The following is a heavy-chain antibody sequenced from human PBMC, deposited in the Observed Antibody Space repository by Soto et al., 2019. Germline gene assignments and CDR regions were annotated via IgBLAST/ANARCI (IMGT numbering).Heavy chain of an antibody. Sequence: SETLSLTCSVSGDSIRSSSYYWGWIRQSPGEGLEWIGNIYNNGSTQYNPSLKSRVTISVDTSKNQFSLKLTSVTAADTAVYYCARGILWSGDNFLFDYWGQGTLVTVSS. CDR3: ARGILWSGDNFLFDY. CDR2: IYNNGST. V-gene: IGHV4-39*07. J-gene: IGHJ4*02. D-gene: IGHD3-3*01. CDR1: GDSIRSSSYY.